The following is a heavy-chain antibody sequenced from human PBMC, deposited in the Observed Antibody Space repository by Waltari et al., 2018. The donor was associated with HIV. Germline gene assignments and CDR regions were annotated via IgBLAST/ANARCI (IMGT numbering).Heavy chain of an antibody. CDR1: RDSVTSGQRY. V-gene: IGHV4-61*03. CDR3: ASGRILTGYWGTDYYYGMDV. CDR2: IFYNEHNLSL. Sequence: QVHLEESRPGLVRPSETLSLTCTVSRDSVTSGQRYWSWIRQPPGKGLEWIGYIFYNEHNLSLEYNPSLESRVTISVATSRNHVSMNLTSVTTADAALYFCASGRILTGYWGTDYYYGMDVWGQGTTVAVSS. D-gene: IGHD3-9*01. J-gene: IGHJ6*01.